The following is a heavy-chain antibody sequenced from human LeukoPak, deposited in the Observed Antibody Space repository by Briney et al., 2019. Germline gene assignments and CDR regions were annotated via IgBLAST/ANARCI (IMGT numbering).Heavy chain of an antibody. V-gene: IGHV1-8*01. J-gene: IGHJ4*02. CDR2: TTPNSGNT. Sequence: ASVKGSPKASAYTFTSYDLNWVRQTTGQGLEWMGWTTPNSGNTGYAQKFQGRVTMTRNTSISTAYMELSSLRSEDTAVYYCARDLGDYWGQGTLVTVSS. CDR1: AYTFTSYD. CDR3: ARDLGDY.